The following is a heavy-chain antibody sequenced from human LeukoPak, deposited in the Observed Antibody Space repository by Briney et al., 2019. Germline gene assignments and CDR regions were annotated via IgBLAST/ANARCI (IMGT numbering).Heavy chain of an antibody. CDR2: LYSDGST. CDR3: VRGMGVSMLYYFDY. CDR1: ALSLSSNY. J-gene: IGHJ4*02. D-gene: IGHD3-10*01. V-gene: IGHV3-66*02. Sequence: GRSLRLSYPPSALSLSSNYMSWVRQAPGKGLEWDSVLYSDGSTYYADCVKGRFTISRDNSKNTLYLQMNSLRAEDTAVYYCVRGMGVSMLYYFDYWGQGTLVTVSS.